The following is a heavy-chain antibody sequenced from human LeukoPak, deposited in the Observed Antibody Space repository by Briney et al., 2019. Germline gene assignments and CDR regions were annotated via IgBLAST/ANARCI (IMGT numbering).Heavy chain of an antibody. CDR2: IYHSGST. CDR1: GGSISSSSW. Sequence: SETLSLTCAVSGGSISSSSWWSWVRQPPGKGLEWIGEIYHSGSTNYNPSLKSRVTISVDKSKNQFSLKLSSVTAADTAVYYCARVPRKGIAVAGTVDYWGQGTLVTVSS. CDR3: ARVPRKGIAVAGTVDY. J-gene: IGHJ4*02. V-gene: IGHV4-4*02. D-gene: IGHD6-19*01.